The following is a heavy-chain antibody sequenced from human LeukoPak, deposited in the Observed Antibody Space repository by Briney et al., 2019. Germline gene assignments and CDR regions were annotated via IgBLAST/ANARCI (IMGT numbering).Heavy chain of an antibody. CDR1: GVSISSSSYY. D-gene: IGHD6-19*01. Sequence: SETLSLTCNVSGVSISSSSYYWGWIRQPPGKGPEWIGTIFYSGSTYYNPSLKSRVTISVDTSKNQFSLKLSSVTAADTAVYYCARGRSDQRYSSGWSVIDYWGQGSLVTVSS. CDR2: IFYSGST. J-gene: IGHJ4*02. V-gene: IGHV4-39*01. CDR3: ARGRSDQRYSSGWSVIDY.